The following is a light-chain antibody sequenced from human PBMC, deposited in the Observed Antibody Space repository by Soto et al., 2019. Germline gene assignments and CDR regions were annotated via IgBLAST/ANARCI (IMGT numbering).Light chain of an antibody. CDR1: QSISSY. V-gene: IGKV3-11*01. Sequence: EVVLTQSPDTSSWPPGQIANLYCRASQSISSYLAWYQQKPGQAPRLLIYDASSRATGIPDRFSGSGSGTDFTLTISRLEPEDFAVYYCQQHETLITCGQGTRLEI. J-gene: IGKJ5*01. CDR2: DAS. CDR3: QQHETLIT.